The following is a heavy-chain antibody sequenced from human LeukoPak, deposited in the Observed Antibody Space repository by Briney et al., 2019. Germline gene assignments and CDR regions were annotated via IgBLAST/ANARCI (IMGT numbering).Heavy chain of an antibody. CDR1: GYSFTSYW. J-gene: IGHJ4*02. CDR2: IYPGDSDT. V-gene: IGHV5-51*01. Sequence: GESLKISCKGSGYSFTSYWIGWVRQMPGKGLEWMGIIYPGDSDTRYSPSFQGQVTISADKSISTAYLQWSSLKASDTAMYYCARLLRNIAAAVYYFDYWGQGTLVAVSS. CDR3: ARLLRNIAAAVYYFDY. D-gene: IGHD6-13*01.